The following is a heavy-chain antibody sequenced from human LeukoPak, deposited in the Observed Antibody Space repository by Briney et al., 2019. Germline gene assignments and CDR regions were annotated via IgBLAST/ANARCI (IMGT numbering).Heavy chain of an antibody. J-gene: IGHJ4*02. CDR1: GFTFSRYA. D-gene: IGHD3-22*01. CDR2: ISGGGGST. CDR3: AKCNRYFYDSGGYSAADY. V-gene: IGHV3-23*01. Sequence: PGGSLRLFCAASGFTFSRYAMTWVRQPPGKGLEWVSGISGGGGSTYYADSVKGRFTISRDNSKNTLNLQMSSLRAEDTAVYYCAKCNRYFYDSGGYSAADYWGQGTLVTVSS.